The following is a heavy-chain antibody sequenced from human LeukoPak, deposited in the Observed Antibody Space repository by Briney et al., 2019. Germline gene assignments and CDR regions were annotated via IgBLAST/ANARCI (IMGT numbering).Heavy chain of an antibody. D-gene: IGHD6-19*01. CDR2: ININTGNP. Sequence: GASVKVSCKASGYTFTGYYMHWVRQAPGQGLEWMGWININTGNPTYAQGFTGRFVFSLDTSVSTAYLQISSLKAEDTAVYYCAREQPGIAVAGKGDYWGQGTLVTVSS. CDR3: AREQPGIAVAGKGDY. CDR1: GYTFTGYY. V-gene: IGHV7-4-1*02. J-gene: IGHJ4*02.